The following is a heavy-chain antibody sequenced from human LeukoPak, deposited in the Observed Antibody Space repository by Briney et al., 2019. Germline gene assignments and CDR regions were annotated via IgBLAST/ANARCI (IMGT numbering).Heavy chain of an antibody. CDR3: ARIAAAGNRRLNY. CDR1: GYTFTSYD. D-gene: IGHD6-13*01. Sequence: ASVKVSCKASGYTFTSYDINWVRQATGQGLEWMGWMNPNSGNTGYAQKFQGRIIVSRNTSISTAYMELSSLTSEVTAIYYCARIAAAGNRRLNYWGQGTLVTVAS. CDR2: MNPNSGNT. V-gene: IGHV1-8*01. J-gene: IGHJ4*02.